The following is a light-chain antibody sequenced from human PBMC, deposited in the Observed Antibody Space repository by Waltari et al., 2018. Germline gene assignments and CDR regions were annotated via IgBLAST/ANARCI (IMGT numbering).Light chain of an antibody. CDR2: DVA. J-gene: IGLJ1*01. V-gene: IGLV2-11*01. Sequence: QSALTQPRSVSGSPGQSVTISCTGTSSNVGSFDYVSWYQHHPGKAPKLLIYDVAKRPSGVPHRCSGSKSGNTASLTITGLQTEDEADYYCCSYTGTNTFVLGTGTAITVL. CDR1: SSNVGSFDY. CDR3: CSYTGTNTFV.